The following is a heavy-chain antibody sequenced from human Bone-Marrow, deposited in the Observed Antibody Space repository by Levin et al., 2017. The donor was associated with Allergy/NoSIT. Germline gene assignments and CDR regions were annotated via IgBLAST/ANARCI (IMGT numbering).Heavy chain of an antibody. CDR3: VRTSGAIVVTPYFDY. Sequence: PGGSLRLSCAASGFRFSDYVMNWVRQAPGKGLEWVSVISGSGDNTYYADSVKGRFTISRDTSKNTLYLQMNSLSAEDTAIYYCVRTSGAIVVTPYFDYWGQGTLVTVSS. J-gene: IGHJ4*02. CDR2: ISGSGDNT. V-gene: IGHV3-23*01. CDR1: GFRFSDYV. D-gene: IGHD2-21*01.